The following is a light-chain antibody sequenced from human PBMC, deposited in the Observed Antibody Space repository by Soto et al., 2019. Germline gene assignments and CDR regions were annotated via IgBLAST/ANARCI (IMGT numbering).Light chain of an antibody. CDR1: SSDVGGYNY. CDR2: EVS. J-gene: IGLJ3*02. V-gene: IGLV2-14*01. CDR3: SSYTSSSTLV. Sequence: QSALTKPASVSGSPGQSITISCPGTSSDVGGYNYVSWYQQHPGKAPKLMIYEVSNRPSGVSNRFTGSKSGNTASLTISGPQAEDEADYYCSSYTSSSTLVFGGGTKVTVL.